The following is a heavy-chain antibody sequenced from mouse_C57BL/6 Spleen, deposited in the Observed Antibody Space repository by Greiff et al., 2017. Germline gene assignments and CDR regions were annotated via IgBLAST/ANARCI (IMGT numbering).Heavy chain of an antibody. CDR2: IYPGDGDT. Sequence: QVQLQQSGAELVKPGASVKISCKASGYAFSSYWMNWVKQRPGKGLEWIGQIYPGDGDTNYNGKFKGKATLTADKSSSTAYMQLSSLTSEDSAVYFCSRSAGSSYDDYWGQGTTLTVSS. D-gene: IGHD1-1*01. CDR1: GYAFSSYW. CDR3: SRSAGSSYDDY. J-gene: IGHJ2*01. V-gene: IGHV1-80*01.